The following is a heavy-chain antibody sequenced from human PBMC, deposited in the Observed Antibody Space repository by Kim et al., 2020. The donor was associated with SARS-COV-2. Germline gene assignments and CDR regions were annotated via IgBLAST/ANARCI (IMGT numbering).Heavy chain of an antibody. CDR3: ARGGGYSYGHLFDY. D-gene: IGHD5-18*01. J-gene: IGHJ4*02. V-gene: IGHV3-64*01. Sequence: ANSVKGRFPIYRDNSKNTLYLQMGSLRAEDMAVYYCARGGGYSYGHLFDYWGQGTLVTVSS.